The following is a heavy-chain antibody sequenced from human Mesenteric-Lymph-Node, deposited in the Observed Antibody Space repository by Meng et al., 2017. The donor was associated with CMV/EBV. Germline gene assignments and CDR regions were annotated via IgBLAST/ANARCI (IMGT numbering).Heavy chain of an antibody. CDR3: ARDNWSDAEGAWYYLDY. D-gene: IGHD1-20*01. Sequence: SVKTGRYYWTWIRQPAGKGLEWIGYVYYSGSTIYNPSLTSRVTISLDTSKNQFSLRLSSVTAADTAVYYCARDNWSDAEGAWYYLDYWGQGSLVTVSS. V-gene: IGHV4-61*01. CDR1: SVKTGRYY. CDR2: VYYSGST. J-gene: IGHJ4*02.